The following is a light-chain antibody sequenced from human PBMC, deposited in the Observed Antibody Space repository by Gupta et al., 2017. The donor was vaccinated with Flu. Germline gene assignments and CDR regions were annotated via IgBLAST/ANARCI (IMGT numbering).Light chain of an antibody. CDR3: MQGTGWPYA. J-gene: IGKJ2*01. CDR2: KVS. V-gene: IGKV2-30*02. Sequence: LTLAPPPDLSFMSSQSLLHSGGNTYLHWFQQRPCQSPRRLIYKVSNRDSGVPDRFSGSGSCTDFTLKISRVEADDFVVYYSMQGTGWPYAFGQGTKLEI. CDR1: QSLLHSGGNTY.